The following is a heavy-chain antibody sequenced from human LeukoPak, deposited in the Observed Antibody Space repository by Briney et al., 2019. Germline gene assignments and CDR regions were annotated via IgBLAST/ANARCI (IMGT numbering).Heavy chain of an antibody. J-gene: IGHJ4*02. CDR2: IYYSGST. CDR1: GGSISSYY. CDR3: ARDQRLWFGELSGFDY. Sequence: SETLSLTCTVSGGSISSYYWTWIRQPPGKGLEWIGCIYYSGSTNYNPSLKSRVTISVDTSKNQFSLKLSSVTAADTAVYYCARDQRLWFGELSGFDYWGQGTLVTVSS. D-gene: IGHD3-10*01. V-gene: IGHV4-59*12.